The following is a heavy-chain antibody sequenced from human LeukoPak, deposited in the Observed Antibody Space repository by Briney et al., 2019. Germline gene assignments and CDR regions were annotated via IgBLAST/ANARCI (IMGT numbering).Heavy chain of an antibody. D-gene: IGHD3-22*01. CDR2: IYHSGST. Sequence: PSETLSLTCAVSGYSNSSGYYWGWIRQPPGKGLEWIGSIYHSGSTYYTPSLKSRVTISVDTSKNQFSLKLSSVTAADTAVYYCARGVTYYYDSSGYLYWGQGTLVTVSS. J-gene: IGHJ4*02. CDR1: GYSNSSGYY. V-gene: IGHV4-38-2*01. CDR3: ARGVTYYYDSSGYLY.